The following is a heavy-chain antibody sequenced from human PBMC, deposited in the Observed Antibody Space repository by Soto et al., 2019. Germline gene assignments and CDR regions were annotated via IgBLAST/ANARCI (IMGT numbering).Heavy chain of an antibody. Sequence: SETLSLTCTVSGVSIKNYYWSWVRQPPGKGLEWIGYIYYAGSTSYNPSLKSRVTMSVDTSKNQFSLRLSSVTAADTAMYYCVCVGKILGVVSYFEYWGQGTLVTVSS. CDR2: IYYAGST. CDR1: GVSIKNYY. V-gene: IGHV4-59*01. CDR3: VCVGKILGVVSYFEY. J-gene: IGHJ4*02. D-gene: IGHD3-3*01.